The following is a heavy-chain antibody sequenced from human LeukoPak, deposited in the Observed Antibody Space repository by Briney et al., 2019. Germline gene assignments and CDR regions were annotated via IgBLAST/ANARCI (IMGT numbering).Heavy chain of an antibody. V-gene: IGHV1-2*02. CDR1: GYTFTGYY. CDR3: ARDIRRGYSSGFDY. D-gene: IGHD6-19*01. J-gene: IGHJ4*02. CDR2: INPNSGGT. Sequence: GASVKVSCKASGYTFTGYYMHWVRQAPGQGLEWMGWINPNSGGTNYAQKFQGRVTMTRDASISTAYMELSRLRSDDTAVYYCARDIRRGYSSGFDYWGQGTLVTVSS.